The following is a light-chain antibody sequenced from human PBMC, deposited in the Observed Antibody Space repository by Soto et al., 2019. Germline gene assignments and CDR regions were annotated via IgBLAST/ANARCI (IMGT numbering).Light chain of an antibody. CDR2: ENN. CDR3: GTWDSSLSEV. Sequence: QSVLTQPPSVSAAPGQKVTISCSGSSSNIGSNYVSWYQQLPGTAPKLLIYENNKRPSGIPDRFSGSKSGTSATLGITGLQTGDEADYYCGTWDSSLSEVFGGGTKLTVL. J-gene: IGLJ3*02. CDR1: SSNIGSNY. V-gene: IGLV1-51*02.